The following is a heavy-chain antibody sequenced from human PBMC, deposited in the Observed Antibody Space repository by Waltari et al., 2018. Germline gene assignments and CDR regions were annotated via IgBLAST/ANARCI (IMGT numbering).Heavy chain of an antibody. D-gene: IGHD1-26*01. V-gene: IGHV1-69*14. CDR3: ARDRGEGSYYYWFDP. Sequence: QVQLVQSGAEVKKPGSSVKVSCKASGGTFSSYASSWVRQPPGQGLEWMGGIIPIFGTANYAQKFQGRVTITADKSTSTAYMELSSLRSEDTAVYYWARDRGEGSYYYWFDPWGQGTLVTVSS. CDR1: GGTFSSYA. J-gene: IGHJ5*02. CDR2: IIPIFGTA.